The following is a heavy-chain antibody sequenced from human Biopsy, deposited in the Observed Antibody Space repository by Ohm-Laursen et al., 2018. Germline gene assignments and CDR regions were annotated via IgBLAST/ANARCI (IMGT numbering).Heavy chain of an antibody. CDR2: IYYTGST. J-gene: IGHJ2*01. CDR1: GGSISSYY. V-gene: IGHV4-59*08. D-gene: IGHD1-26*01. CDR3: ARHAPSYSGSYWGYFDL. Sequence: GTLSLTCTVSGGSISSYYWSWIRQPPGKGLEWIGYIYYTGSTNYNPSLKSRVTISVDTSMNHLSLRLPSVTAADTAVYYCARHAPSYSGSYWGYFDLWGRGSPVTVPS.